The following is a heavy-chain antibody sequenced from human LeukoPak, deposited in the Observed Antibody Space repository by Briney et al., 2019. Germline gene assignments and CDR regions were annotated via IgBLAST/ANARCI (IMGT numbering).Heavy chain of an antibody. CDR3: AKDTASSWWYFDL. Sequence: AGGSLRLSCAASGFTFSSYAMHWVRQAPGKGLEWVAVISYDGSNKYYADSVKGRFTISRDNSKNTLYLQMNSLRAEDTAVYYCAKDTASSWWYFDLWGRGTLVTVSS. CDR2: ISYDGSNK. V-gene: IGHV3-30*04. J-gene: IGHJ2*01. D-gene: IGHD5-18*01. CDR1: GFTFSSYA.